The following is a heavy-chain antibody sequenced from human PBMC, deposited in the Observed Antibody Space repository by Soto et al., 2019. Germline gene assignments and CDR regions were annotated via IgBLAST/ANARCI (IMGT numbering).Heavy chain of an antibody. D-gene: IGHD1-20*01. J-gene: IGHJ6*02. CDR2: IVVGSGNT. CDR1: GFTFTSSA. CDR3: AAGGSITGHPMGVGDV. V-gene: IGHV1-58*01. Sequence: QMQLVQSGPEVKKPGTSVKVSCKASGFTFTSSAVQWVRQARGQRLEWIGWIVVGSGNTNYAQKFQERVTITRDMSTSTAYMERSSLGSEDTAVYYCAAGGSITGHPMGVGDVWGQGTTVTVSS.